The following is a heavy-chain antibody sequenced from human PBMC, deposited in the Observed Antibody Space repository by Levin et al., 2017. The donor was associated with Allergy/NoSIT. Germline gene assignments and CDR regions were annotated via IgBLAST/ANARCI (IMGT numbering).Heavy chain of an antibody. V-gene: IGHV1-69*01. D-gene: IGHD2-21*02. CDR1: GGTFSSYA. Sequence: KISCKASGGTFSSYAISWVRQAPGQGLEWMGGIIPIFGTANYAQKFQGRVTITADESTSTAYMELSSLRSEDTAVYYCARGHIVVVTASNNWFDTWGQGTLVTVSS. CDR3: ARGHIVVVTASNNWFDT. CDR2: IIPIFGTA. J-gene: IGHJ5*02.